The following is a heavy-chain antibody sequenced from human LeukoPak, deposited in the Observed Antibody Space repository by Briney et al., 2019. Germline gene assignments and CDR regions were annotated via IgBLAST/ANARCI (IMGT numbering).Heavy chain of an antibody. Sequence: GGSLRLSCAASGFTFSGSALHWVRQAPGKGLEWVSAISGSGGSTYYADSVKGRFTISRDNSKNTLYLQMNSLRAEDTAVYYCAKSPDWTKYYFDYWGQGTLVTVSS. CDR3: AKSPDWTKYYFDY. CDR1: GFTFSGSA. J-gene: IGHJ4*02. V-gene: IGHV3-23*01. D-gene: IGHD1/OR15-1a*01. CDR2: ISGSGGST.